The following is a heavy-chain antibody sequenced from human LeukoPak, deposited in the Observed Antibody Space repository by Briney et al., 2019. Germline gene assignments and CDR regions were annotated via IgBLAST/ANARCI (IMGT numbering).Heavy chain of an antibody. CDR1: GYSFSNYW. CDR3: ARQSRDGSKTRGYYFDY. D-gene: IGHD3-10*01. J-gene: IGHJ4*02. V-gene: IGHV5-51*01. Sequence: GESLKISCQVSGYSFSNYWIGWGRQMPGKGLVSMGIIYPADSDTTYSPSFQGRVTISADKSISTVYLQWSSLKASDTAMYYCARQSRDGSKTRGYYFDYWGQGTLVTVSS. CDR2: IYPADSDT.